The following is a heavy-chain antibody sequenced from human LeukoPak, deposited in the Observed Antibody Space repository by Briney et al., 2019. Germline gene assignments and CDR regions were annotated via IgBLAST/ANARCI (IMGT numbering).Heavy chain of an antibody. CDR3: ARYPSSSWSSNWFDP. CDR2: IIPIVGIA. J-gene: IGHJ5*02. CDR1: GGTFSSYG. V-gene: IGHV1-69*04. Sequence: GASVKVSCKACGGTFSSYGISWVRQAPGQGLEWMGRIIPIVGIANYAQKFQGRVTITADKSTSTAYMELSSLRSEDTAVYYCARYPSSSWSSNWFDPWGQGTLVTVSS. D-gene: IGHD6-13*01.